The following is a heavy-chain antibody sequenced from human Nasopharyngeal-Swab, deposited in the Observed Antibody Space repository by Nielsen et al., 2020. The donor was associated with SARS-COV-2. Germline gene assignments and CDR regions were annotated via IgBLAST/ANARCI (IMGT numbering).Heavy chain of an antibody. CDR3: ARDLEDGYNLLSPGDY. D-gene: IGHD5-24*01. J-gene: IGHJ4*02. CDR1: GGTFSSYA. Sequence: SVKVSCKASGGTFSSYAISWLRQAPGQGLEWMGGIIPIFGTANYAQKFQGRVTITADESTSTAYMELSSLRSEDTAVYYCARDLEDGYNLLSPGDYWGQGTLGTVSS. V-gene: IGHV1-69*13. CDR2: IIPIFGTA.